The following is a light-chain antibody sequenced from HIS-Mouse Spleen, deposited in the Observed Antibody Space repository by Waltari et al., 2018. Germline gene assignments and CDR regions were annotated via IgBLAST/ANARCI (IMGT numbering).Light chain of an antibody. J-gene: IGLJ3*02. CDR1: RGHSSYA. V-gene: IGLV4-69*01. Sequence: QLVLTQSPSASASLGASVKLTCTLSRGHSSYAIAWHQQQQAKGPRYLMKLNSDGSHSKGAGIPDRFSGSSSGAERYLTISSLQSEDEADYYCQTWGTGIPWVFGGGTKLTVL. CDR3: QTWGTGIPWV. CDR2: LNSDGSH.